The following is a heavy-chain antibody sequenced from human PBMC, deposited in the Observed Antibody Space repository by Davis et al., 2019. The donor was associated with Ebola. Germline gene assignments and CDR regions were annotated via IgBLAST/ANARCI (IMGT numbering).Heavy chain of an antibody. Sequence: PGGSLRLSCAASGFTFSNAWMSWVRQAPGKGLEWVGRIKSKTDGGTTDYAAPVKGRFTISRDDSKNTLYLQMNSLKTEDTAVYYCTTDYRIAVAGIEDDAFDIWGQGTMVTVSS. CDR2: IKSKTDGGTT. V-gene: IGHV3-15*01. CDR3: TTDYRIAVAGIEDDAFDI. CDR1: GFTFSNAW. D-gene: IGHD6-19*01. J-gene: IGHJ3*02.